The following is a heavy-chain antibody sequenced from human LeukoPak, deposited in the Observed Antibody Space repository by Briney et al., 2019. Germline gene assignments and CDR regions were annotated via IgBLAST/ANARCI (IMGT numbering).Heavy chain of an antibody. Sequence: ASVKVSCKASGYTFTGYYMHWVRQAPGQGLEWMGWINPNSGGTNYAQKFQGRVTMTRDTSISTAYMELTSLRSDDTAVYYCARALQTAAMGDAFDFWGQGTMVTVSS. V-gene: IGHV1-2*02. CDR2: INPNSGGT. CDR1: GYTFTGYY. J-gene: IGHJ3*01. D-gene: IGHD2-2*01. CDR3: ARALQTAAMGDAFDF.